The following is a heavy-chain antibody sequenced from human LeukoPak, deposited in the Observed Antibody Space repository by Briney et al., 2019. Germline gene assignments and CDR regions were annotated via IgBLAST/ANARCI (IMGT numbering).Heavy chain of an antibody. V-gene: IGHV3-74*01. Sequence: GGSLRLSCAASGFTFSNYLIHWVRQAPGKGLVWVSRINSDGSTTNYADSVKGRFTISRDNAKSTVYLQVNSLRAEDTAVYYCARGSAAPVLIGYWGQGTLVTVSS. CDR3: ARGSAAPVLIGY. J-gene: IGHJ4*02. CDR1: GFTFSNYL. CDR2: INSDGSTT. D-gene: IGHD6-13*01.